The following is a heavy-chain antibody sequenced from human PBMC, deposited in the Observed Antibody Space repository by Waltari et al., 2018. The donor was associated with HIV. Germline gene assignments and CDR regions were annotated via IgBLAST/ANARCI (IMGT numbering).Heavy chain of an antibody. CDR3: ARRRGGGIDY. J-gene: IGHJ4*02. Sequence: QLQLQESGPGLVKPSETLSLTCTVSGGSISSSSYYWGWIRQPPGKGLEWIGSIYYSGSTYYNPSLKSRVTISVDTSKNQFSLKLSSVTAADTAVYYCARRRGGGIDYWGQGTLVTVSS. V-gene: IGHV4-39*07. CDR2: IYYSGST. D-gene: IGHD2-15*01. CDR1: GGSISSSSYY.